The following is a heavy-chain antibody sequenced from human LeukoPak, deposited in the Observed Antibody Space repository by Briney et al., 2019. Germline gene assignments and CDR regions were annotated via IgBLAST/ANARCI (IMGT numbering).Heavy chain of an antibody. V-gene: IGHV3-21*01. D-gene: IGHD6-6*01. J-gene: IGHJ4*02. CDR2: ISSSSSYI. CDR3: ARASGGSSDYFDY. CDR1: GXXFSSYS. Sequence: GGXXRXSXAXXGXXFSSYSXNWVRQAPGKGLEWVSSISSSSSYIYYADSVKGRFTISRDNAKNSLYLQMNSLRAEDTAVYYCARASGGSSDYFDYWGQGTLVTVSS.